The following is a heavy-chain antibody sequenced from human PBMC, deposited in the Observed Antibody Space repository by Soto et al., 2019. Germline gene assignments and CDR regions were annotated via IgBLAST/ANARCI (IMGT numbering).Heavy chain of an antibody. J-gene: IGHJ3*01. CDR2: IYFRGNT. Sequence: SETLSLTCSVSGDSISRIDYYWTWIRQHPEKGLEWIGNIYFRGNTYYSPSLESRLTISVDTSKNQFSLKLTSVTAADTAVYYCAREGGSYDSGGYLIRGAFDVWGQGTMVTVSS. CDR1: GDSISRIDYY. D-gene: IGHD3-22*01. CDR3: AREGGSYDSGGYLIRGAFDV. V-gene: IGHV4-31*03.